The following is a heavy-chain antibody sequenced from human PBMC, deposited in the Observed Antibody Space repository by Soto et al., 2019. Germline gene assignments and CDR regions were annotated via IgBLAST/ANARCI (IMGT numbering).Heavy chain of an antibody. CDR3: AREYVDWGYWYFDL. V-gene: IGHV3-13*01. CDR2: IATSGNT. Sequence: DVQLVESGGGLVQPGGSLRLSCEASGFSFSGYDMHWVRQAAGERLEWVSAIATSGNTYYAGSVKGRFTSSRENAKNSLYLQINNVRVGDMAVYYCAREYVDWGYWYFDLWGRGTLVTVSS. CDR1: GFSFSGYD. J-gene: IGHJ2*01. D-gene: IGHD3-9*01.